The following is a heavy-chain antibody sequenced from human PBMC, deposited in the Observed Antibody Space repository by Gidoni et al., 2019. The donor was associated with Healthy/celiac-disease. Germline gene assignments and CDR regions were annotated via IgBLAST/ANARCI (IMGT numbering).Heavy chain of an antibody. D-gene: IGHD3-9*01. J-gene: IGHJ4*02. Sequence: EVKLVQSGAEVKTPGESLKISCKGSGYSFTSYWTGWVRQMPGQGLEWMGIIYPGDSDTRYSPSFQGQVTISADKSISTAYLQWSSLKASDTAMYYCATYDTKQDGDPDYWGQGTLVTVSS. CDR3: ATYDTKQDGDPDY. CDR2: IYPGDSDT. V-gene: IGHV5-51*01. CDR1: GYSFTSYW.